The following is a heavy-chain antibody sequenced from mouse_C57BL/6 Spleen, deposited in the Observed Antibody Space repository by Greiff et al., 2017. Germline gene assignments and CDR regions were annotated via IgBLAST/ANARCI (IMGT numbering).Heavy chain of an antibody. Sequence: EVKLQESGPGLVKPSQSLSLTCSVTGYSITSGYYWNWIRQFPGNKLEWMGYISYDGSNNYNPSLKNRISITRDTSKNQFFLKLNSVTTADTATYYCARDWEGNYAMDYWGQGTSLTVSS. D-gene: IGHD4-1*01. CDR1: GYSITSGYY. CDR3: ARDWEGNYAMDY. V-gene: IGHV3-6*01. J-gene: IGHJ4*01. CDR2: ISYDGSN.